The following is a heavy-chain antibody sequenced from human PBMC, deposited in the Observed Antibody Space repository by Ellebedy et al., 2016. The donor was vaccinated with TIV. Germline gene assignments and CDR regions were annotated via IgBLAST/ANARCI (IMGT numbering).Heavy chain of an antibody. Sequence: GESLKISCAASGFIFTTYAMYWVRQAPGKGLEWVAAISYDLTNEYYADSVKGRFTISRDNYKDTLYLQMNSLTAEDTALYYCARAWGAFDIWGQGTMVTVSS. CDR2: ISYDLTNE. D-gene: IGHD7-27*01. CDR3: ARAWGAFDI. J-gene: IGHJ3*02. CDR1: GFIFTTYA. V-gene: IGHV3-30-3*01.